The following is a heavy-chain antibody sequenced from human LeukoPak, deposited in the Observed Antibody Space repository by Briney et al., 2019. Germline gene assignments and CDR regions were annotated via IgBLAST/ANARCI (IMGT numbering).Heavy chain of an antibody. CDR3: ARESTAGYNSSWYGFRN. D-gene: IGHD6-13*01. CDR2: INQDGSEK. Sequence: GGSLRLSCAASGFTSSGYWMSWVRQAPGKGLEWVAHINQDGSEKYYVDSVKGRFTISRDNAKNSLFLQMGSLRVEDTAVYYCARESTAGYNSSWYGFRNWGQGTLVSVSS. CDR1: GFTSSGYW. J-gene: IGHJ1*01. V-gene: IGHV3-7*01.